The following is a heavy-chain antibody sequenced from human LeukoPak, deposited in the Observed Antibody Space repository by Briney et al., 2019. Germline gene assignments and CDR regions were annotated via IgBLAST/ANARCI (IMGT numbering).Heavy chain of an antibody. Sequence: PGGSLRLSCAASGFTFRRYWMSWVRQAPGKGLEWVANIKQDGSQKYYVDSVKGRFTISRDNANNSVYLQMNSLRAEDTAVNYCSRESFAARWDWGQGTLVTVSS. CDR1: GFTFRRYW. D-gene: IGHD6-6*01. CDR3: SRESFAARWD. CDR2: IKQDGSQK. J-gene: IGHJ4*02. V-gene: IGHV3-7*01.